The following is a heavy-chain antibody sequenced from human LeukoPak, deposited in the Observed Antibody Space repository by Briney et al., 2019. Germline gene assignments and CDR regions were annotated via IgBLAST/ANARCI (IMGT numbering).Heavy chain of an antibody. CDR2: INPNSGGT. D-gene: IGHD6-19*01. CDR3: ARDSSGTINFDY. V-gene: IGHV1-2*02. Sequence: ASVKVSCKASGYTFTGYYMHWVRQAPGQGLEWMGWINPNSGGTNYAQKFQGRVTMTRDTSISTAYMELSRLRSDDTAVYYCARDSSGTINFDYWGQGTLVTVSS. J-gene: IGHJ4*02. CDR1: GYTFTGYY.